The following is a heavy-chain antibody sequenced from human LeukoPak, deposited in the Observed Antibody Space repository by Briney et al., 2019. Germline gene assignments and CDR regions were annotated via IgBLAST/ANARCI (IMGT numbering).Heavy chain of an antibody. CDR3: ALTGYYINFGYYYGMDV. V-gene: IGHV5-51*01. CDR2: IYPGDSDT. D-gene: IGHD3-9*01. J-gene: IGHJ6*04. CDR1: GYSFTSYW. Sequence: GESLKISCKGSGYSFTSYWIAWVRQMPGKGLEWMGIIYPGDSDTRYGPSFQGQVTISADKSISTAYLQWSSLKASDTAMYYCALTGYYINFGYYYGMDVWGKGTTVTVSS.